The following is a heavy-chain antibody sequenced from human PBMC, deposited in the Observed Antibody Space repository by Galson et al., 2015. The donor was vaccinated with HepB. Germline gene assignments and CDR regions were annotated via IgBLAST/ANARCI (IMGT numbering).Heavy chain of an antibody. J-gene: IGHJ3*02. CDR3: AKDRQTGSDAFDI. CDR2: ISSSSSYI. CDR1: GFTFSSYS. V-gene: IGHV3-21*01. Sequence: SLRLSCAASGFTFSSYSMNWVRQAPGKGLEWVSSISSSSSYIYYADSVKGRFTISRDNSKNTLYLQMNSLRAEDTAVYYCAKDRQTGSDAFDIWGQGTMVTVSS.